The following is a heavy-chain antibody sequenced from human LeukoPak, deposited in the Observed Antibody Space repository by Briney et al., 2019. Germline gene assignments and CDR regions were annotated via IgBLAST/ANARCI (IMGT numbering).Heavy chain of an antibody. J-gene: IGHJ3*02. Sequence: GGSLRLSCAASGFTVSSNYMSWVRQAPGKGLEWVSVTYSGGSTYYADSVKGRFTISRDNSKNTLYLQMNSLRAEDTAVYYCARDPGGPHTVKWDAFDIWGQGTMATVSS. CDR3: ARDPGGPHTVKWDAFDI. CDR2: TYSGGST. D-gene: IGHD2-2*02. V-gene: IGHV3-53*01. CDR1: GFTVSSNY.